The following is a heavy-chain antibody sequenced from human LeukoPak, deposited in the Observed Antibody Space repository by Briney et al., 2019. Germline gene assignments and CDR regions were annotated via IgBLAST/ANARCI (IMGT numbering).Heavy chain of an antibody. J-gene: IGHJ6*02. Sequence: GGSLRLSCAASGFTFSSYAMSWVRQAPGKGLEWVSAISGSGGSTYYADSVKGRFTISRDNSKNTLYLQMNSLRAEDTAVYYCARQALRFLEWSEITYGMDVWGQGTTVTVSS. V-gene: IGHV3-23*01. D-gene: IGHD3-3*01. CDR1: GFTFSSYA. CDR3: ARQALRFLEWSEITYGMDV. CDR2: ISGSGGST.